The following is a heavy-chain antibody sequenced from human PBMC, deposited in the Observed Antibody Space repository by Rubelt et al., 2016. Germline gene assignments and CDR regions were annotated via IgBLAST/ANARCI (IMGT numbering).Heavy chain of an antibody. J-gene: IGHJ4*02. Sequence: QVQLQESGPGLVKPSETLSLTCTVSGGSVSSGSYYWSWIRQPPGKGLEWIGYIYYSGGTNYNPSLEGRVTIPVDTSKNQCALKLSSVTAADTAVYYCARGDRTKLGTWGQGTLVTVSS. V-gene: IGHV4-61*01. CDR1: GGSVSSGSYY. CDR2: IYYSGGT. D-gene: IGHD7-27*01. CDR3: ARGDRTKLGT.